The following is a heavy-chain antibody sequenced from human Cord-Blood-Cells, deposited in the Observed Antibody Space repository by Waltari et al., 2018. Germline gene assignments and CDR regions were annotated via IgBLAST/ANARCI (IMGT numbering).Heavy chain of an antibody. D-gene: IGHD3-10*01. CDR1: GYTLTELS. CDR3: VHLSGSGSYYNYFDY. V-gene: IGHV1-24*01. Sequence: QVQLVQSGAEVKKPGASVKDSCKVSGYTLTELSMHWVRQAPGKGLEWMGGFDPEDGETIYAQKFQGRVTMTEDTSTDTAYMELSSLRSEDTAVYYCVHLSGSGSYYNYFDYWGQGTLVTVSS. CDR2: FDPEDGET. J-gene: IGHJ4*02.